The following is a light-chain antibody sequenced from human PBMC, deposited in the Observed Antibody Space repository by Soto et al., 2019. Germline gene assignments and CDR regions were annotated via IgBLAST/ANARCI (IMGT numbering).Light chain of an antibody. V-gene: IGKV3-20*01. CDR3: QQYGSSPRT. CDR2: GTS. CDR1: QSVSSSY. Sequence: EIVLTQSPGTLSLSPGERGALSCRASQSVSSSYLAWYQQKPGQAPRLLMYGTSTRATGTPDRFSGSGSGTDFTLTISSLEPEDVEVYYCQQYGSSPRTLGQGTKVDI. J-gene: IGKJ1*01.